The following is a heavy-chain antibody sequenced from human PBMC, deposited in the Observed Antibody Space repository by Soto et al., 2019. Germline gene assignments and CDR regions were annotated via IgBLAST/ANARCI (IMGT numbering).Heavy chain of an antibody. CDR1: GGSISSYY. J-gene: IGHJ3*02. Sequence: SETLSLTCTVSGGSISSYYWSWIRQPPGKGLEWIGYIYYSGSTNYNPSLKSRVTISVDTSKNQFSLKLSSVTAADTAVYYCAREGNRGVSDAFDIWGQGTMVTVSS. V-gene: IGHV4-59*12. D-gene: IGHD3-10*01. CDR3: AREGNRGVSDAFDI. CDR2: IYYSGST.